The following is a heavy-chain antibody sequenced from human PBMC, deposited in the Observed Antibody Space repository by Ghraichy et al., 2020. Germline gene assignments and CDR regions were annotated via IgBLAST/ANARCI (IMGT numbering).Heavy chain of an antibody. V-gene: IGHV3-23*01. J-gene: IGHJ4*02. CDR3: AKDPFSGSYYYFDY. CDR1: GFTFSSYA. D-gene: IGHD1-26*01. Sequence: LTCAASGFTFSSYAMSWVRQAPGKGLEWVSAISDSGGNTYYADSVEGRFTISRDNSKNTLYLQVNSLRAEDTAVYYCAKDPFSGSYYYFDYWGQGTLVTVSS. CDR2: ISDSGGNT.